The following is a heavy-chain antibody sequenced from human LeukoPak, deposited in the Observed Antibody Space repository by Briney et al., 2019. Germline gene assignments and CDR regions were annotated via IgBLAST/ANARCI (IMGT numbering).Heavy chain of an antibody. V-gene: IGHV4-39*07. Sequence: PSETLSPTCSVSGMSGGTINSYYWSWIRQPPGKGLEWIGSIYYSGSTYYNPSLKSRVTISVDTSKNQFSLKLSSVTAADTAVYYCARANGYYYDSSGYLPYYFDYWGQGTLVTVSS. CDR3: ARANGYYYDSSGYLPYYFDY. J-gene: IGHJ4*02. CDR1: GMSGGTINSYY. D-gene: IGHD3-22*01. CDR2: IYYSGST.